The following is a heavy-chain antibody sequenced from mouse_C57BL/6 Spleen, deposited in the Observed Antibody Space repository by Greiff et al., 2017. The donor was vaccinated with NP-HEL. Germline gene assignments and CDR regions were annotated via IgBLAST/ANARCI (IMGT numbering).Heavy chain of an antibody. CDR1: GYTFTSYG. J-gene: IGHJ2*01. CDR2: IYPRSGNT. CDR3: ADYYGSSYRY. D-gene: IGHD1-1*01. V-gene: IGHV1-81*01. Sequence: VKLVESGAELARPGASVKLSCKASGYTFTSYGISWVKQRTGQGLEWIGEIYPRSGNTYYNEKFKGKATLTADKSSSTAYMELRSLTSEDSAVYFCADYYGSSYRYWGQGTTLTVSS.